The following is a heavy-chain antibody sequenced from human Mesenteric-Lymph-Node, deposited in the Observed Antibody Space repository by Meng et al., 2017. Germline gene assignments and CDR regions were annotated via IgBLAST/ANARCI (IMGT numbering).Heavy chain of an antibody. CDR1: GYSFTNYW. D-gene: IGHD5-18*01. V-gene: IGHV5-51*01. J-gene: IGHJ4*02. Sequence: GESLKISCKCSGYSFTNYWIGWVRQMPGKRLEFMGIIYPGDSDTRYSPYSPSFQGQVTISVDKSISTAYLQWSSLKASDTAMYYCARLTTGGYTYAQYWGQGTLVTVSS. CDR2: IYPGDSDT. CDR3: ARLTTGGYTYAQY.